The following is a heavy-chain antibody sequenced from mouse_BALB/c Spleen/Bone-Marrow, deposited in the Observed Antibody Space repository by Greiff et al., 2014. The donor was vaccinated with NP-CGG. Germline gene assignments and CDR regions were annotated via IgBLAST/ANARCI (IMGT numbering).Heavy chain of an antibody. J-gene: IGHJ1*01. CDR3: ALITTATFSYWYFDV. CDR1: GFNIKDTY. CDR2: IDPANGYS. Sequence: VQLKESGAELVKPGASVKLSCTASGFNIKDTYMHWVKQRPEQGLEWIGGIDPANGYSIYDPKFQGKATITADTTSNTAHLQLSSLTSEDTAVYYCALITTATFSYWYFDVWGAGTTVTVSS. V-gene: IGHV14-3*02. D-gene: IGHD1-2*01.